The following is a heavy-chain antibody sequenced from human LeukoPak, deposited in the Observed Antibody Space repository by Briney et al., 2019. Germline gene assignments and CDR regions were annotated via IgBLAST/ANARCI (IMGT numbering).Heavy chain of an antibody. Sequence: GESLMISCKGSGYSFTSYWISWVRQMPGRGLEWMGRIDPSDSYTNYSPSFQGHVTISADKSISTAYLQWSSLKASDTAMYYCASIQSGSYTEEYDNWGQGTLVTVSS. CDR1: GYSFTSYW. CDR2: IDPSDSYT. D-gene: IGHD1-26*01. V-gene: IGHV5-10-1*01. J-gene: IGHJ4*02. CDR3: ASIQSGSYTEEYDN.